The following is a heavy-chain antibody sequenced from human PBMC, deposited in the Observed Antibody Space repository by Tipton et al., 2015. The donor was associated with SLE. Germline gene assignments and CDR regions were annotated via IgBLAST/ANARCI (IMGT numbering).Heavy chain of an antibody. Sequence: TLSLICAVYGGSFSGYYWSWIRQPPGKGLEWIGEINHSGSTNYNPSLKSRVTISVDTSKNQFSLKLSSVTAADTAVYYCARGPYYDSSGYSFYAFDIWGQGTMVTVSS. CDR1: GGSFSGYY. J-gene: IGHJ3*02. CDR3: ARGPYYDSSGYSFYAFDI. V-gene: IGHV4-34*01. CDR2: INHSGST. D-gene: IGHD3-22*01.